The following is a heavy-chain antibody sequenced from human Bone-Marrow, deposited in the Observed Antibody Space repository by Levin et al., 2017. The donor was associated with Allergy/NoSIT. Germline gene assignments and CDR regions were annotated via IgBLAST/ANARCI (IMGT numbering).Heavy chain of an antibody. CDR3: VRWDGVIQNWFDT. Sequence: SQTLSLTCAISGDTVSSDTATWNWIRQSPSRGLEWLGRTYYRSKWFHDYGQSVKGRIMFNADTDKNQFSLHLNSVTPEDTAQYYCVRWDGVIQNWFDTWGQGTLVTVSS. D-gene: IGHD3-3*01. CDR1: GDTVSSDTAT. CDR2: TYYRSKWFH. J-gene: IGHJ5*02. V-gene: IGHV6-1*01.